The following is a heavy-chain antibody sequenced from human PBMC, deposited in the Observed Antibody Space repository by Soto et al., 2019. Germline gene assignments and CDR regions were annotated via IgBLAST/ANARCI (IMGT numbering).Heavy chain of an antibody. CDR3: AKDPTMVRGLDFDY. V-gene: IGHV3-23*01. D-gene: IGHD3-10*01. Sequence: PGGSLRLSCAASGFTFSNYAVTWVRQAPWKGLEWVSTISGSGGSTYYADSVKGRFTISRDNSKNTLYLQMNSLRAEDTAVYYCAKDPTMVRGLDFDYWGQGALVTVSS. J-gene: IGHJ4*02. CDR2: ISGSGGST. CDR1: GFTFSNYA.